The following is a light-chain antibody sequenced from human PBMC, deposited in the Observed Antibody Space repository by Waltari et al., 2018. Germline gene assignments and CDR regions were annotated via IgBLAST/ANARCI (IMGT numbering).Light chain of an antibody. CDR1: VLANKY. CDR3: YSAADNNPVV. CDR2: KDT. Sequence: HALTQPSSVSVSPGQTARITCSGDVLANKYARWFQQKSGQAPMLVIYKDTERPSGVPERFSGSSSGTTVTLTITGAQTEDEADYYCYSAADNNPVVFGGGTKLTVL. V-gene: IGLV3-27*01. J-gene: IGLJ3*02.